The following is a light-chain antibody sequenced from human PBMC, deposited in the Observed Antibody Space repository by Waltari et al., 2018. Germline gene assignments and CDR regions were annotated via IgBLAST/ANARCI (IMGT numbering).Light chain of an antibody. CDR3: ASFTDTRNLV. CDR2: EVS. Sequence: QSALTQPASVSGSPGQSITISCTGSRRDIGAYDYVSWYQHRPTKAPKLMIYEVSSRPSGVSNRFSGSKSGNTASLTISGLQAEDEATYYCASFTDTRNLVFGGGTKLTVL. J-gene: IGLJ2*01. CDR1: RRDIGAYDY. V-gene: IGLV2-14*01.